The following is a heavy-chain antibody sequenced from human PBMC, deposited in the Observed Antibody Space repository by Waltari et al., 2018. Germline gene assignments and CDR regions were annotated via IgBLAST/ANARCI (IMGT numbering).Heavy chain of an antibody. CDR2: IDHRGNT. D-gene: IGHD4-4*01. CDR3: ASYSKYEFKPPVFDY. J-gene: IGHJ4*02. CDR1: GSSISDVYF. Sequence: QVQLQESGPGLVKPSETLSLTCAVSGSSISDVYFRGWIRQPPGEGLGWFGNIDHRGNTYYNPSLKSRVSMAVDTPKNQFSLRLTSVIAADTAVYFCASYSKYEFKPPVFDYWGQGALVTVSS. V-gene: IGHV4-38-2*01.